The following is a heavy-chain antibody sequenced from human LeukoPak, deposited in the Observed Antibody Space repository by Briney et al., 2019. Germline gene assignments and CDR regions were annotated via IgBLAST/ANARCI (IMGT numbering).Heavy chain of an antibody. Sequence: TVKVSSKDSPGTLSSHAISGVRQAPGQGREWMGGIIPICGTANYAQKFHARVTITADECTSTDYMELRSLRSEDTAVYYCARDYYDFWSGYYTGPLNGFDPWGQGTLVTVS. D-gene: IGHD3-3*01. J-gene: IGHJ5*02. V-gene: IGHV1-69*13. CDR2: IIPICGTA. CDR1: PGTLSSHA. CDR3: ARDYYDFWSGYYTGPLNGFDP.